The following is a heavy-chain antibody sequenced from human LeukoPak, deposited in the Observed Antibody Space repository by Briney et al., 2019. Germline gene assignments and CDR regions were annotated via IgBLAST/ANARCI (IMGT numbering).Heavy chain of an antibody. D-gene: IGHD1-26*01. V-gene: IGHV1-8*01. Sequence: ASVKVSCKASGYLFTTYTFNWVRQASGQGPAWMGWMSPHSGDTGYAQKFQGRVTMTRNTSINTAYMELSSLRSEDTAVYYCATLRSKKGGSYFDPWGQGTLVTVSS. J-gene: IGHJ5*02. CDR2: MSPHSGDT. CDR1: GYLFTTYT. CDR3: ATLRSKKGGSYFDP.